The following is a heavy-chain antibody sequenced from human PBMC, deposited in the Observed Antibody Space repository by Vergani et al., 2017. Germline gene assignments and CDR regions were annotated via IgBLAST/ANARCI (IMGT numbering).Heavy chain of an antibody. D-gene: IGHD6-6*01. CDR1: GGSISSYY. Sequence: QLQLQESGPGLVKPSETLSLTCTVSGGSISSYYWSWIRQPPGKGLEWIGYIYYSGSTNYNPSLKSRVTISVDTSKNQFSLKLSSVTAADTAVYYCARIVVAARPGAFEIWGQGTMVTVSS. CDR3: ARIVVAARPGAFEI. J-gene: IGHJ3*02. V-gene: IGHV4-59*01. CDR2: IYYSGST.